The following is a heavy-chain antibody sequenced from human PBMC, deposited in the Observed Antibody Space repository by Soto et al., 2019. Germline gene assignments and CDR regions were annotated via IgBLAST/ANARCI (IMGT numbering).Heavy chain of an antibody. Sequence: EVQLFESGGGLVQPGESLRLSCAFSGFIFGNYMMTWVRQAPGKGLEWVSTIRDGGESTYYADSVKGRFTISRDNSKNTFYVQMDSLGVEDTAVYYCAPHVHCSGGSCHYDAFDIRGQGTMVTVSS. CDR1: GFIFGNYM. D-gene: IGHD2-15*01. CDR2: IRDGGEST. J-gene: IGHJ3*02. CDR3: APHVHCSGGSCHYDAFDI. V-gene: IGHV3-23*01.